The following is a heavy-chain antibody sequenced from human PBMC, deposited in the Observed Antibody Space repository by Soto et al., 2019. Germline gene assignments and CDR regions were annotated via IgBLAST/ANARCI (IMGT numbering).Heavy chain of an antibody. CDR2: INPSGGST. D-gene: IGHD5-18*01. V-gene: IGHV1-46*01. J-gene: IGHJ4*02. CDR1: GYTFTSYY. Sequence: ASVKVSCKACGYTFTSYYMHWVRQAPGQGLEWMGIINPSGGSTSYAQKFQGRVTMTRDTSTSTVYMELSSLRSEDTAVYYCASPTRDPGYSLDYWGQGTLVTVSS. CDR3: ASPTRDPGYSLDY.